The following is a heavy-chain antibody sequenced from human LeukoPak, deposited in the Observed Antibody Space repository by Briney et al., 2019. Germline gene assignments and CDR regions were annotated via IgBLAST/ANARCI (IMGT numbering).Heavy chain of an antibody. V-gene: IGHV4-61*05. Sequence: SSETLSLTCTVSGGSISSSNYYWSWIRQPPGKGLEWIGYIYSSGSTNYNPSLKSRVTISVDTSKNQFSLKLSSVTAADTAVYYCARLDIVVVPAAGDYYYMDVWGKGTTVTISS. D-gene: IGHD2-2*03. CDR1: GGSISSSNYY. CDR3: ARLDIVVVPAAGDYYYMDV. J-gene: IGHJ6*03. CDR2: IYSSGST.